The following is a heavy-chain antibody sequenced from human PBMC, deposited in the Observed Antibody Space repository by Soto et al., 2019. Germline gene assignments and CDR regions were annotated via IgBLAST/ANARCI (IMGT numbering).Heavy chain of an antibody. V-gene: IGHV3-48*02. CDR3: ATSSGSYYNHFYYYYGMDV. CDR2: ISSSSSTI. D-gene: IGHD3-10*01. J-gene: IGHJ6*02. CDR1: GFTFSSYS. Sequence: GSLRLSCAASGFTFSSYSMNWVRQAPGKGLEWVSYISSSSSTIYYADSVKGRFTISRDNAKNSLYLQMNSLRDEDTAVYYCATSSGSYYNHFYYYYGMDVWGQGTTVTVCS.